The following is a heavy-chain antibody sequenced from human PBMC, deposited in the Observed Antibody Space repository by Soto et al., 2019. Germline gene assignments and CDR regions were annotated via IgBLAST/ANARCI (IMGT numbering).Heavy chain of an antibody. D-gene: IGHD6-6*01. Sequence: SETLSLTCAVYGGSFSGYYWSWIRQPPGKGLEWIGEINHSGSTNYNPSLKSRVTISVDTSKNQFSLKLSSVTAADTAVYYCARGSLIAARPYYFDYWGQGTLVTVSS. V-gene: IGHV4-34*01. CDR3: ARGSLIAARPYYFDY. J-gene: IGHJ4*02. CDR2: INHSGST. CDR1: GGSFSGYY.